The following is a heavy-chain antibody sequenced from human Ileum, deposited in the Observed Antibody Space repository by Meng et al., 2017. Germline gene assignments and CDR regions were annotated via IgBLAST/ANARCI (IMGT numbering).Heavy chain of an antibody. CDR1: GGSISSGGYY. V-gene: IGHV4-31*03. J-gene: IGHJ4*02. Sequence: QVQLQESVPGLVKPSQTLSLTCTVSGGSISSGGYYWSWIRQHPGKGLEWSGYIYDSGSTYYNPSLKSRIAISGDTSKNQFSLNLSSVTAADTAVYYCARGGTAYFDYWGQGTLVTVSS. CDR2: IYDSGST. D-gene: IGHD1-1*01. CDR3: ARGGTAYFDY.